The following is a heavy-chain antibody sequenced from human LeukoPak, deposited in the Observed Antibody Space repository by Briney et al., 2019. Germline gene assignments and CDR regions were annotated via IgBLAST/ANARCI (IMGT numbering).Heavy chain of an antibody. J-gene: IGHJ4*02. CDR3: AKEGLLASSSSTPRV. D-gene: IGHD6-13*01. V-gene: IGHV3-30-3*01. CDR2: ISYDGSNK. Sequence: GGSLRLSCAASGFTFSSYAMHWVRQAPGKGLEWVAVISYDGSNKYYADSVKGRFTISRDNSKNTLYLQMNSLRAEDTAVYYCAKEGLLASSSSTPRVGGQGTLVTVSS. CDR1: GFTFSSYA.